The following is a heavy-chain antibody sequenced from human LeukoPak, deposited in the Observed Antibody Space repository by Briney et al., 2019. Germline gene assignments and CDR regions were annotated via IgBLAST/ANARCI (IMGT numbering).Heavy chain of an antibody. CDR1: GFTFRSYD. J-gene: IGHJ2*01. D-gene: IGHD6-13*01. V-gene: IGHV3-30*18. CDR2: ISYDGSNK. Sequence: GGSLRLSCAASGFTFRSYDMHWVRQAPGKGLQWVAVISYDGSNKYHTDSVKGRFTISRDNSKNTLYLQMNSLRAEDTAVYYCAKDSEIAAAGSYWYFDLWGRGTLVTVSS. CDR3: AKDSEIAAAGSYWYFDL.